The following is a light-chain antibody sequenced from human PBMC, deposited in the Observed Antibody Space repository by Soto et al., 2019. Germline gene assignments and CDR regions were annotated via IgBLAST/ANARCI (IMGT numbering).Light chain of an antibody. CDR2: DAS. CDR1: QSIGST. CDR3: QHYKTWPLS. V-gene: IGKV3-15*01. Sequence: IVMTQSPATLSVSPGERGTLSCRASQSIGSTLAWYQQKPGQTPRLLIYDASTRATGIPARFSGIGSGTEFTLIISSLQSEDFAVYYCQHYKTWPLSFGGGTKVEI. J-gene: IGKJ4*01.